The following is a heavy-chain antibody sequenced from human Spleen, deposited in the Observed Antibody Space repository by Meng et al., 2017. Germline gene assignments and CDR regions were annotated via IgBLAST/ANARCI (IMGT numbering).Heavy chain of an antibody. Sequence: GGSLRLSCAASGFTFSSSEMNWVRQAPGKGLEWVSYISSSGSTIYYADSVKGRFTISRDNAKNSLYLQMNSLRAEDTAVYYCARYYYGSGSYYYYYGMDVWGQGTTVTVSS. CDR1: GFTFSSSE. CDR3: ARYYYGSGSYYYYYGMDV. J-gene: IGHJ6*02. V-gene: IGHV3-48*03. D-gene: IGHD3-10*01. CDR2: ISSSGSTI.